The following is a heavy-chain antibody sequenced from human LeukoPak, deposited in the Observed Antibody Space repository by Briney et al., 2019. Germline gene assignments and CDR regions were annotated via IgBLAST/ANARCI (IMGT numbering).Heavy chain of an antibody. J-gene: IGHJ4*02. D-gene: IGHD3-10*01. CDR1: GGSISNYY. Sequence: SETLSPTCTVSGGSISNYYWSWIRQPAGKGLEWIGRFYNSGSTNCNPSLKSRVTMSLDTSKNQFSLKLSSVTAADTAVYYCARGGGSGSYFTTDYWGQGTLVTVSS. V-gene: IGHV4-4*07. CDR3: ARGGGSGSYFTTDY. CDR2: FYNSGST.